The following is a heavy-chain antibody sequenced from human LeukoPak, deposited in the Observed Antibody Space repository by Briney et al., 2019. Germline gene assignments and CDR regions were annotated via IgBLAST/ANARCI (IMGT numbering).Heavy chain of an antibody. V-gene: IGHV1-69*04. CDR3: AMAAQQQLVYWGFDY. CDR2: IIPILGIA. Sequence: SVRVSCKASGGTFSSYAIRWVRQAPGQGLEWMGRIIPILGIANYAQKFQGRVTITADKSTSTAYMELSSLRSEGTAVYYCAMAAQQQLVYWGFDYWGQGTLVTVSS. D-gene: IGHD6-13*01. J-gene: IGHJ4*02. CDR1: GGTFSSYA.